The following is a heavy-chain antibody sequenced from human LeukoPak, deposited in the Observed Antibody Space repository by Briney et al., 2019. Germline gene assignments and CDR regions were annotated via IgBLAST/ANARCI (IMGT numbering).Heavy chain of an antibody. J-gene: IGHJ4*02. V-gene: IGHV1-69*04. CDR1: GGTFSSYA. D-gene: IGHD3-3*01. Sequence: GASVKVSCKASGGTFSSYAISWVRQAPGQGLEWMGRIIPILGIANYAQKFQGRVTITADKSTSTAYMELSSLRSEDTAVYYCARSTAVTIFGVVEDYFDYWGQGTLVTVSS. CDR3: ARSTAVTIFGVVEDYFDY. CDR2: IIPILGIA.